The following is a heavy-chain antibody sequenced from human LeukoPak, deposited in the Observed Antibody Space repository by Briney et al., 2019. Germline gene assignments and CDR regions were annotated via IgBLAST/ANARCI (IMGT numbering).Heavy chain of an antibody. V-gene: IGHV3-23*01. D-gene: IGHD2-2*01. Sequence: GGSLRLSCAASGFTFSSFAMSWVRQAPGKGLEWVSGISGSGGSTYYADSVKGRFTISRDNSKNTLYLQMNSLRAEDAAVYFCARDRPSHGDYWGQGTLVTVSS. CDR3: ARDRPSHGDY. CDR1: GFTFSSFA. CDR2: ISGSGGST. J-gene: IGHJ4*02.